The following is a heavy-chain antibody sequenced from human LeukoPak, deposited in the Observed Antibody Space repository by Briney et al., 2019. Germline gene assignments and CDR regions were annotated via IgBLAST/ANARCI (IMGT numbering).Heavy chain of an antibody. CDR2: ISAYNGNT. D-gene: IGHD2-15*01. V-gene: IGHV1-18*01. CDR1: VYTFTSYG. J-gene: IGHJ2*01. Sequence: GASVKVSCKASVYTFTSYGISWVRQAPGQGLEWMGWISAYNGNTNYAEKLQGRVTMTTDTSTSTAYMDLRSMRSDDTAVYYCARDIVVVVAATTYWYFDLWGRGTLVTVSS. CDR3: ARDIVVVVAATTYWYFDL.